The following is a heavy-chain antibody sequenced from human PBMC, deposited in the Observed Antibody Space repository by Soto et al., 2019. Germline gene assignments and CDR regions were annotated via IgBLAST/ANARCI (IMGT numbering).Heavy chain of an antibody. Sequence: SETLSLTCIVSGGSISSSSYYWGWIRQPPGKGLEWIGSIYYSGSTYDNPSLKSRVTISVDTSKSQISLNLSSVTAADTAVYYCAKTHYDYVWGSYRPDAFDIWGQGTVVTVSS. J-gene: IGHJ3*02. V-gene: IGHV4-39*01. CDR1: GGSISSSSYY. D-gene: IGHD3-16*02. CDR2: IYYSGST. CDR3: AKTHYDYVWGSYRPDAFDI.